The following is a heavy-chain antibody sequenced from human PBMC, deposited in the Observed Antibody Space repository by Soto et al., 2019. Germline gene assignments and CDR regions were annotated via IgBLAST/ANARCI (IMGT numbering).Heavy chain of an antibody. Sequence: EVQLLESGGGLVQPGGSLRLSCAASGFTFSSYTMSWVRQAPGKGLEWVSAISDSGGSTYYADSVKGRFTISRDNSKHTLFLQVNSLRAEDTAVYYCAKGLGDYYYMDAWGKGTTVTVSS. CDR2: ISDSGGST. V-gene: IGHV3-23*01. J-gene: IGHJ6*03. CDR3: AKGLGDYYYMDA. CDR1: GFTFSSYT.